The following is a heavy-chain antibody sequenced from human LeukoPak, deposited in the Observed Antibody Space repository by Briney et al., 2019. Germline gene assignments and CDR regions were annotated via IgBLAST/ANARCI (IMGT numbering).Heavy chain of an antibody. CDR1: GFTFSSYW. J-gene: IGHJ6*03. CDR2: IKQDGSEK. CDR3: AIDGSGFKYYYDYYYMDV. V-gene: IGHV3-7*01. D-gene: IGHD3-3*01. Sequence: GGSLRLSCAASGFTFSSYWMSWVRQAPGKGLEWVANIKQDGSEKYYVDSVKGRFTISRDNAKNSLYLQMNSLRAEDTAVYYCAIDGSGFKYYYDYYYMDVWGKGTTVTVSS.